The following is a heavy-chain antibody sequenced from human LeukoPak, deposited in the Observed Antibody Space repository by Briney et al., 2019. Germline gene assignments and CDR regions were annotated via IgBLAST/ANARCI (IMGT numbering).Heavy chain of an antibody. V-gene: IGHV4-59*08. D-gene: IGHD1-14*01. CDR2: IYYSGST. CDR3: ARLQGYNRHLDY. Sequence: SETLPLTCTVSGGSISSYYWSWIRQPPGKGLEWIGYIYYSGSTNYNPSLKSRVTISVDTSKNQFSLKLSSVTAADTAVYYCARLQGYNRHLDYWGQGTLVTVSS. CDR1: GGSISSYY. J-gene: IGHJ4*02.